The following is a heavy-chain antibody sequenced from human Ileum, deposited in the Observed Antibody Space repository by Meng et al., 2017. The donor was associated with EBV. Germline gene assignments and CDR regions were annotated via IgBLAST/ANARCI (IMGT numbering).Heavy chain of an antibody. CDR3: VSAYDYGDYEAFAY. CDR1: GASMSSSNYY. V-gene: IGHV4-39*07. CDR2: IFYRGNT. Sequence: QLQLQESGPGLVKPSETLSLTCTVSGASMSSSNYYWGWIRQSPGKALECIGTIFYRGNTFYNPSLKTRLTISVDTSKNEFSLNLKSVTAADTAVYYCVSAYDYGDYEAFAYWGLGSLVTVSS. D-gene: IGHD4-17*01. J-gene: IGHJ4*02.